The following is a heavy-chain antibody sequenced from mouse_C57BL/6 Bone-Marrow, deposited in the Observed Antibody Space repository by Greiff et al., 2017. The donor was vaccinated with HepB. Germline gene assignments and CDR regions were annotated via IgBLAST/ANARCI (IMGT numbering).Heavy chain of an antibody. J-gene: IGHJ2*01. CDR1: GYTFTSYW. CDR2: IDPSDSYT. V-gene: IGHV1-59*01. CDR3: ARWGYPDN. Sequence: VQLQQPGAELVRPGTSVKLSCKASGYTFTSYWMHWVKQRPGQGLEWIGVIDPSDSYTNYNQKFKGKATLTVDTSSSTAYMQLSSLTSEDSAVYYCARWGYPDNGGQGTTLTVSS. D-gene: IGHD2-2*01.